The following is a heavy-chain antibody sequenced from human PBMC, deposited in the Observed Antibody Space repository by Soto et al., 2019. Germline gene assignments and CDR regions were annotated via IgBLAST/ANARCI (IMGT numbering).Heavy chain of an antibody. D-gene: IGHD3-10*01. CDR1: EFTFSDYG. J-gene: IGHJ6*03. Sequence: PGGSLRLSCAASEFTFSDYGMSWVRQAPGKELEWVSYNSGSGSIIYYADSVKGRFTVSRDNARNSLYLQMNSLRAEDTAVYYCSMVRGLNYYSYYMDVWGKGATVTVSS. CDR3: SMVRGLNYYSYYMDV. CDR2: NSGSGSII. V-gene: IGHV3-11*01.